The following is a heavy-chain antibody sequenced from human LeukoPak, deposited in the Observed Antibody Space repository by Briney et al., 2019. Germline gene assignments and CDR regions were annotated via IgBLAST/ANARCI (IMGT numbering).Heavy chain of an antibody. CDR1: GFTFSYYA. J-gene: IGHJ6*03. CDR2: IRSYSSYI. D-gene: IGHD2-21*01. V-gene: IGHV3-21*01. CDR3: ARYSEVYYYVDV. Sequence: GGSLRLSCAPSGFTFSYYAMSWVRQAPGKGLEWVATIRSYSSYIHYADSVKGRFIISRDDAKKSMYLQMNSLRVEDTAVYFCARYSEVYYYVDVWGTGTTVTVSS.